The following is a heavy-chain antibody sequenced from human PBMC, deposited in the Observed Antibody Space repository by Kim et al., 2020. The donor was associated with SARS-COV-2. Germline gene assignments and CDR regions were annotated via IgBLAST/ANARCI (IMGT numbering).Heavy chain of an antibody. CDR1: GYSISSGYY. Sequence: SETLSLTCTVSGYSISSGYYWGWIRQPPGKGLEWIGSIYHSGSTYYNPSLKSRVTISVDTSKNQFSLKLSSVTAADTAVYYCAREGVVVVAATYYYYGMDVWGQGTTVTVSS. J-gene: IGHJ6*02. V-gene: IGHV4-38-2*02. CDR2: IYHSGST. CDR3: AREGVVVVAATYYYYGMDV. D-gene: IGHD2-15*01.